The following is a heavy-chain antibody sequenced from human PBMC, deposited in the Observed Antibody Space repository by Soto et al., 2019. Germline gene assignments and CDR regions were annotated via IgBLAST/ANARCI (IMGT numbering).Heavy chain of an antibody. V-gene: IGHV4-30-4*01. D-gene: IGHD3-22*01. CDR1: GGSIRSGDYY. J-gene: IGHJ4*02. CDR2: IYYSGST. CDR3: ATRFNDYYDSSGYCYEY. Sequence: PSETLSLTCTVSGGSIRSGDYYWSWIRQPPGKGLEWIGYIYYSGSTYYNPSLKSRVTISVDTSKNQFSLKLSSVTAADTAVYYCATRFNDYYDSSGYCYEYWGQGTLVTVSS.